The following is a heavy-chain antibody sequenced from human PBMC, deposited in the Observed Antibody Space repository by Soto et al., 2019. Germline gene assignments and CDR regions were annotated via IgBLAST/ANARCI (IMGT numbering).Heavy chain of an antibody. V-gene: IGHV4-31*03. CDR3: AGVALRTTGGMDV. J-gene: IGHJ6*02. CDR1: GVSISSGGYY. CDR2: IYYSGST. Sequence: QVQLQESGPGLVKPSQTLSLTCTVSGVSISSGGYYWSWIRKHPGKGLEWIGYIYYSGSTYYNPSLKSGVTISVDTSKNQFSLKLSSVTAADTAVYYCAGVALRTTGGMDVWGPGTMVTVSS. D-gene: IGHD1-7*01.